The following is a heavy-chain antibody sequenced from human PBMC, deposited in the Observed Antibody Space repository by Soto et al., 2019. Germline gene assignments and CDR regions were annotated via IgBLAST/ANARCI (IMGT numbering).Heavy chain of an antibody. D-gene: IGHD3-22*01. Sequence: GGSLRLSCAASGFTFSSYAMHWVRQAPGKGLEWVAVISYDGSNKYYADSVKGRFTISRDNSKNTLYLQMNSLRAEDTAVYYCAREMRWGRTHYDSSGYYYVFGYWGQGTLVTVSS. CDR2: ISYDGSNK. J-gene: IGHJ4*02. CDR3: AREMRWGRTHYDSSGYYYVFGY. V-gene: IGHV3-30-3*01. CDR1: GFTFSSYA.